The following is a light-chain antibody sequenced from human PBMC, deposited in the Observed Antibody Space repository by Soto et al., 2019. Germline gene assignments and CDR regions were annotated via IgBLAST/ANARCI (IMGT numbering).Light chain of an antibody. CDR2: DVT. V-gene: IGLV2-11*01. Sequence: QSALTQPRSVSGSPGQSVTISCTGTSGDVGGYNYVSWYQQHPGKAPKVMIYDVTKRPSGVPDRFSGSKSGNTASLTISGLQAEDEADYYCSAYTHSNTVIFGGGTKLTVL. J-gene: IGLJ2*01. CDR1: SGDVGGYNY. CDR3: SAYTHSNTVI.